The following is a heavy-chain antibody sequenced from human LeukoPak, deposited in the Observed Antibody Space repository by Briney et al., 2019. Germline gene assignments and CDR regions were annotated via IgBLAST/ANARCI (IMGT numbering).Heavy chain of an antibody. D-gene: IGHD3-22*01. CDR1: GGTFSSYA. CDR3: AIEFSSGYFNWFDP. Sequence: GASVKVSCKASGGTFSSYAISWVRQAPGQGLEWMGGIIPVFGTANYAQKFQGRVTITADESTSTAYMELSSLRSEDTAAYYCAIEFSSGYFNWFDPWGQGTLVTVSS. J-gene: IGHJ5*02. CDR2: IIPVFGTA. V-gene: IGHV1-69*13.